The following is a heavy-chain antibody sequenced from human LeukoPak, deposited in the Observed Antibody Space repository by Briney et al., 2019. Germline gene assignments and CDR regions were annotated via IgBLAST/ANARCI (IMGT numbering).Heavy chain of an antibody. CDR2: INPSGGST. V-gene: IGHV1-46*01. Sequence: ASVKVSCKASGYTFTSYYMHWVRQAPGQGLEWMGIINPSGGSTSYAQKFQGRVTMTRDTSTSTVYVELSSLRSEDTAVYYCARDPNHDYVWGSYRPSNWFDPWGQGTLVTVSS. CDR3: ARDPNHDYVWGSYRPSNWFDP. D-gene: IGHD3-16*02. J-gene: IGHJ5*02. CDR1: GYTFTSYY.